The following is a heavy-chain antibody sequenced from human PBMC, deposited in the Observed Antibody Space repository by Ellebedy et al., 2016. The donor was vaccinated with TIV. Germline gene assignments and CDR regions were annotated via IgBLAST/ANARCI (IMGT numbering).Heavy chain of an antibody. J-gene: IGHJ4*02. CDR1: GFTITNYG. CDR3: ARASSGSSYWGYDY. Sequence: PGGSLRLSCAVSGFTITNYGMHWVRQAPGKGLEWVAVISYDGNHKYYADSVKGRLTISTDDSKNTLYLQMNNLGLEDTGVYFCARASSGSSYWGYDYWGQGTLVTVSS. D-gene: IGHD3-22*01. V-gene: IGHV3-30*03. CDR2: ISYDGNHK.